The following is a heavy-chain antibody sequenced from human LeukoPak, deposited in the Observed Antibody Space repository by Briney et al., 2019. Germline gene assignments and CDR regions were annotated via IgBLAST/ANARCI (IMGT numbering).Heavy chain of an antibody. CDR2: INHSGST. CDR3: ARGSWYDVGYFDY. Sequence: SETLSLTCAVYGGSFSGYYWSWIRQPPGKGLEWIGEINHSGSTNYNPPLKSRVTISVDTSKNQFSLKLSSVTAADTAVYYCARGSWYDVGYFDYWGQGTLVTVSS. J-gene: IGHJ4*02. D-gene: IGHD1-1*01. V-gene: IGHV4-34*01. CDR1: GGSFSGYY.